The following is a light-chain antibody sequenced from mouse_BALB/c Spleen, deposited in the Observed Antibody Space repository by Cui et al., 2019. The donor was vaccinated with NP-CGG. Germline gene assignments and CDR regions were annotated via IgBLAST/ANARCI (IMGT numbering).Light chain of an antibody. CDR3: ALWYSNHWV. CDR1: TGAVTTSNY. V-gene: IGLV1*01. Sequence: QTVLTLESALTTSPGETVTFTCRSSTGAVTTSNYANWVQEKPDHLFTGLIGGTNNRAPGVPARFSGSLIGDKAALTITGSQTEDEAIYFCALWYSNHWVFGGGTKLTVL. CDR2: GTN. J-gene: IGLJ1*01.